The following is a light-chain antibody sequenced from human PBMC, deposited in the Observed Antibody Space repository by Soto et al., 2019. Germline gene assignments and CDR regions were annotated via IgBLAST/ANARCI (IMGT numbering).Light chain of an antibody. CDR2: DAS. CDR3: QQSYSTPVT. Sequence: IRMTQSPSSLSASTGDRVTITCRASQNINRLLAWYQQKPGKAPQLLIYDASTLESGVPSRFSGSGSGTDFTLTISSLQPEDFATYYCQQSYSTPVTFGQGTRLEIK. J-gene: IGKJ5*01. CDR1: QNINRL. V-gene: IGKV1-39*01.